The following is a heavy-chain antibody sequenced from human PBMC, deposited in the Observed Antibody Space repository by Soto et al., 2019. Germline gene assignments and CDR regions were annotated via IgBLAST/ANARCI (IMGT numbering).Heavy chain of an antibody. V-gene: IGHV4-34*01. D-gene: IGHD4-4*01. CDR3: ARCDYSNYVGWFDP. CDR1: GGSFSGYY. CDR2: INHSGST. J-gene: IGHJ5*02. Sequence: SETLSLTCAVYGGSFSGYYWSWIRQPPGKGLEWIGEINHSGSTNYNPSLKSRVTISVDTSKNQFSLKLSSVTAADTAVYYCARCDYSNYVGWFDPWGQGTLVTV.